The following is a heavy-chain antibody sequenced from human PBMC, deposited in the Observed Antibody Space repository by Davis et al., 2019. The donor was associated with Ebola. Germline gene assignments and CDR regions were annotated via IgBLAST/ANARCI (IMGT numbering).Heavy chain of an antibody. D-gene: IGHD4-11*01. CDR2: MNPNSGNT. CDR1: GYTFTGYD. J-gene: IGHJ4*02. V-gene: IGHV1-8*01. Sequence: ASVKVSCKASGYTFTGYDINWVRQATGQGLEWMGWMNPNSGNTGYAQKLQGRLTMTTDTSTSTAYMELRSLRSDDTAVYYCARARITVTTIFDYWGQGTLVTVSS. CDR3: ARARITVTTIFDY.